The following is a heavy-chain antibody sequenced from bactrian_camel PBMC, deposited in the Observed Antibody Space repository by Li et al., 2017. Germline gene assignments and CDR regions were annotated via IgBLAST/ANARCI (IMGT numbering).Heavy chain of an antibody. V-gene: IGHV3S54*01. CDR3: TKDRGRAVVAGSLDS. J-gene: IGHJ6*01. CDR1: GSIYYDNC. Sequence: HVQLVESGGGSVQAGGSRRLSCTPSGSIYYDNCMGWIRQAPGMEREAVAAIYTGLGRAHYAASVLGRFTMSKDNARKTVYLQLNSLKTEDTAMYYCTKDRGRAVVAGSLDSWGQGTQVTVS. D-gene: IGHD6*01. CDR2: IYTGLGRA.